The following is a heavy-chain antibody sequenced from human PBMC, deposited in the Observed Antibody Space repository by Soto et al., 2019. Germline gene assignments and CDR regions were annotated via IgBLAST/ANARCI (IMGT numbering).Heavy chain of an antibody. V-gene: IGHV1-69*12. CDR3: ARAEDIVLVPAADYGMDV. CDR1: GGTFSSYA. D-gene: IGHD2-2*01. CDR2: IIPICGTA. J-gene: IGHJ6*02. Sequence: QVQLVQSGAEVKKPGSSVKVSCKASGGTFSSYAISWVRQAPGQGLEWMGGIIPICGTANYAQKFQGRVTITADESTSTAYMELSSLRSEDTAVYYCARAEDIVLVPAADYGMDVWGQGTTVTVSS.